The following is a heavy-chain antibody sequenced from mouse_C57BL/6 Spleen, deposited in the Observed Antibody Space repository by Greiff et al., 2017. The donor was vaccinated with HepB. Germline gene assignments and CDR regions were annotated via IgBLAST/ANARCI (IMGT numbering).Heavy chain of an antibody. CDR3: AMGLRHSYAMDY. V-gene: IGHV1-80*01. CDR2: IYPGDGDT. D-gene: IGHD2-4*01. Sequence: VQLQESGAELVKPGASVKISCKASGYAFSSYWMNWVKQRPGKGLEWIGQIYPGDGDTNYNGKFKGKATLTADKSSSTAYMQLSSLTSEDSAVYFVAMGLRHSYAMDYWGQGTSVTVSS. CDR1: GYAFSSYW. J-gene: IGHJ4*01.